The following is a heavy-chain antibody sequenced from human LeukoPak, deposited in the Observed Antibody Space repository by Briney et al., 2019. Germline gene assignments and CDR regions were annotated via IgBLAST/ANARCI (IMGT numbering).Heavy chain of an antibody. D-gene: IGHD2-21*01. J-gene: IGHJ4*02. CDR1: GYTXTRYG. CDR2: ISGYNGNT. V-gene: IGHV1-18*01. CDR3: STEDKYCGGANCGKY. Sequence: ASVKVSCKASGYTXTRYGISWVRQAPGQGLEWMGWISGYNGNTNYAEKLQGRVTMTRDKSISTVYMELSSLRSDDTAVYYCSTEDKYCGGANCGKYWGQGTLVTVSS.